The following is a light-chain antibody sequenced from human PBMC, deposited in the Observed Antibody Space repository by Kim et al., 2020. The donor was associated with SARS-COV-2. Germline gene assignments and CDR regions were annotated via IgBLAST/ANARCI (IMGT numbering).Light chain of an antibody. CDR1: QSVSSS. Sequence: LSPGERATLSCRASQSVSSSLAWYRQKPGQAPRLLIYGASSRATGIPDRFSGSGSGTDFTLTISRVEPEDFAVYYCQQYGSSPLTFGGGTRVEIK. V-gene: IGKV3-20*01. CDR2: GAS. CDR3: QQYGSSPLT. J-gene: IGKJ4*01.